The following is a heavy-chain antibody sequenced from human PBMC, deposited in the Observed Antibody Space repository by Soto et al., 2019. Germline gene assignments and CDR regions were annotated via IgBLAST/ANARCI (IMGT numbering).Heavy chain of an antibody. CDR1: GGSISSGDYY. D-gene: IGHD6-19*01. CDR2: IYYSGST. CDR3: ARDVFDSSGWYPGPFVNY. Sequence: SETLSLTCTVSGGSISSGDYYWSWIRQPPGKGLEWIGYIYYSGSTYYNPSLKSRVTISVDTSKNQFSLKLSSVTAADTAVYYCARDVFDSSGWYPGPFVNYWGQGTLVTVSS. J-gene: IGHJ4*02. V-gene: IGHV4-30-4*01.